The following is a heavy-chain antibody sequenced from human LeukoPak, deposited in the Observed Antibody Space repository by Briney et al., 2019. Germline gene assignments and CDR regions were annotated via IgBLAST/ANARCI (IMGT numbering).Heavy chain of an antibody. J-gene: IGHJ5*02. D-gene: IGHD5-24*01. CDR1: GGSISSGTYC. CDR3: AGRMATSLAWFDP. Sequence: PSRTLSLTCTVAGGSISSGTYCWSWLRHPAGKGLEWIGRIYASGTTNYNPSLKRRATISDNTSKNQFSLKLSSVTAAETAVYYCAGRMATSLAWFDPWGQGTLVTVSS. V-gene: IGHV4-61*02. CDR2: IYASGTT.